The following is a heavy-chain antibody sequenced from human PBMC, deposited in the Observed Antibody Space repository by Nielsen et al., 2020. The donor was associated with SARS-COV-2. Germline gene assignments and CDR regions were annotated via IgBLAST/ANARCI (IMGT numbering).Heavy chain of an antibody. J-gene: IGHJ6*02. Sequence: RQAPGKGLEWISYISSSGSYTNYADSLKGRFTVSRDNSKNTLYLQMNSLRAEDTAVYYCARGFRESVGWVDYYYGMDVWGQGTTVTVSS. D-gene: IGHD6-19*01. V-gene: IGHV3-11*05. CDR2: ISSSGSYT. CDR3: ARGFRESVGWVDYYYGMDV.